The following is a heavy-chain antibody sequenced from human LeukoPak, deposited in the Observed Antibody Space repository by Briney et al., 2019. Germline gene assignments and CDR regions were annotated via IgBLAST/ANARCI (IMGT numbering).Heavy chain of an antibody. CDR3: AREVADYDSSGYYSSGDWFDP. J-gene: IGHJ5*02. CDR2: IFYSGST. V-gene: IGHV4-39*07. D-gene: IGHD3-22*01. Sequence: SETLSLTCTVSGGSISSGTYYWGWIRQPPGKGLEWIGSIFYSGSTFYNPSLKSRVTISEDTSKNQFSLKLSSVTAADTAVYYCAREVADYDSSGYYSSGDWFDPWGQGTLVTVSS. CDR1: GGSISSGTYY.